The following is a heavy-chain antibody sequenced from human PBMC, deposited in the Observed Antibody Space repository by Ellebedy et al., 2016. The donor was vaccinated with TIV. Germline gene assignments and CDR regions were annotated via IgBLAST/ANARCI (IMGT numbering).Heavy chain of an antibody. J-gene: IGHJ4*02. D-gene: IGHD6-19*01. CDR3: ARTDGSGWAFDY. CDR1: GFSLSTSRMS. V-gene: IGHV2-70*11. CDR2: IDWDDDK. Sequence: SGPTLVKPTQTLTLTCTFSGFSLSTSRMSVSWIRQPPGEALDWLARIDWDDDKYYSTSLRTRLAISKDTSTTQVVLTMTNMDPVDTATYYCARTDGSGWAFDYWGQGTLVTVSS.